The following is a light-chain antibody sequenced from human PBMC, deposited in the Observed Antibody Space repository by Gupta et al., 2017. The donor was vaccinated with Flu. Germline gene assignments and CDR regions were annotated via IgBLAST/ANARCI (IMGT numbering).Light chain of an antibody. CDR1: SSDVGGYNY. Sequence: SNTISCTGTSSDVGGYNYVSWYQQHPGKAPKLMIYDVSNRPSGVSNRFSGSKSGNTASLTISGLQAEDEADYYCSSYTSSGTRVFGGGTKLTVL. CDR2: DVS. CDR3: SSYTSSGTRV. V-gene: IGLV2-14*01. J-gene: IGLJ3*02.